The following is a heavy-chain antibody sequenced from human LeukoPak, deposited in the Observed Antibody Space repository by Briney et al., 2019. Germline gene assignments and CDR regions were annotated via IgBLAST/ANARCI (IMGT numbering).Heavy chain of an antibody. CDR1: GGSISSSSYY. Sequence: TSETLSPTCTVSGGSISSSSYYWGWIRQPPGKGLEWIGYIYYSGSTNYNPSLKSRVTISVDTSKDQFPLKLSSVTAADTAVYYCARNNYDFWSGYYRHWGQGTLVTVSS. CDR3: ARNNYDFWSGYYRH. V-gene: IGHV4-61*05. D-gene: IGHD3-3*01. CDR2: IYYSGST. J-gene: IGHJ4*02.